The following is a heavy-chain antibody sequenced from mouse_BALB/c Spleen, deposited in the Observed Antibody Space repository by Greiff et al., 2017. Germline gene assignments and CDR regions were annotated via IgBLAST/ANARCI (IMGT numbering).Heavy chain of an antibody. J-gene: IGHJ4*01. CDR2: ISSGSSTI. Sequence: VQLKESGGGLVQPGGSRKLSCAASGFTFSSFGMHWVRQAPEKGLEWVAYISSGSSTIYYADTVKGRFTISRDNPKNTLFLQMTSLRSEDTAMYYCARGTTAPYYYAMDYWGQGTSVTVSS. D-gene: IGHD1-2*01. CDR1: GFTFSSFG. CDR3: ARGTTAPYYYAMDY. V-gene: IGHV5-17*02.